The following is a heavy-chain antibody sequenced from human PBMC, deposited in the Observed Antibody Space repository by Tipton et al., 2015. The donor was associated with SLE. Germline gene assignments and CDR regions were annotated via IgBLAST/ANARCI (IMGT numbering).Heavy chain of an antibody. Sequence: SLRLSCAASGFTFSSYAMSWVRQAPGKGLEWVSAISGSGGSTYYADSVKGRFTISRDNSKNTLYLQMNSLRAEDTAVYYCAKALGKAAAAPDAFDIWGQGTMVTVSS. CDR2: ISGSGGST. CDR1: GFTFSSYA. J-gene: IGHJ3*02. V-gene: IGHV3-23*01. CDR3: AKALGKAAAAPDAFDI. D-gene: IGHD6-13*01.